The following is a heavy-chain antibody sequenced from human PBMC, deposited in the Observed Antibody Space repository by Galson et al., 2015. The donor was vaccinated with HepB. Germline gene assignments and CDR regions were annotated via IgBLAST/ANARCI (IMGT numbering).Heavy chain of an antibody. V-gene: IGHV3-30*18. D-gene: IGHD3-22*01. CDR3: AKDQGVVVITLELFDY. J-gene: IGHJ4*02. Sequence: SLRLSCAASGFTFSSYGMHWVRQAPGKGLEWVAVISYDGSNKYYADSVKGRFTISRDNSKNTLYLQMNSLRAEDTAVYYCAKDQGVVVITLELFDYWGQGTLVTVSS. CDR1: GFTFSSYG. CDR2: ISYDGSNK.